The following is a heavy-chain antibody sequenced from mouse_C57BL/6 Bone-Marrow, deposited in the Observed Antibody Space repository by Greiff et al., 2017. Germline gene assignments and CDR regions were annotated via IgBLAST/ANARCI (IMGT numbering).Heavy chain of an antibody. V-gene: IGHV1-39*01. D-gene: IGHD1-1*01. CDR1: GYSFTDYN. Sequence: EVQLHQSGPELVKPGASVKISCKASGYSFTDYNMNWVKQSNGKSLEWIGVINPNYGTTSYNQKFKGKATLTVDQASSTAYMQLNSLTSDDSAVYYGDGGVNSVVTPSYARDYWGQGTSVTVSS. CDR3: DGGVNSVVTPSYARDY. CDR2: INPNYGTT. J-gene: IGHJ4*01.